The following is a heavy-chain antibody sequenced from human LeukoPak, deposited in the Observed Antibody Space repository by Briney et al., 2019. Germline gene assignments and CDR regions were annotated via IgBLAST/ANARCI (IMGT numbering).Heavy chain of an antibody. CDR2: IYYSGST. V-gene: IGHV4-59*01. D-gene: IGHD3-9*01. CDR1: GGSISSYY. Sequence: SETLSLTCTVSGGSISSYYWSWIRQPPGKGLEWIGYIYYSGSTNYKPSLKSRVTISVDTSKNQFSLKLSSVTAADTAVYYYARDRGYDILTGYYLAFDIWGQGTMVTVSS. J-gene: IGHJ3*02. CDR3: ARDRGYDILTGYYLAFDI.